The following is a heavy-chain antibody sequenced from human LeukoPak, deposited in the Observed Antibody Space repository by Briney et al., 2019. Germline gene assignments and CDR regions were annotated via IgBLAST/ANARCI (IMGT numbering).Heavy chain of an antibody. D-gene: IGHD6-13*01. Sequence: PSETLSLTCAVYGGSFSGYYWSWIRQPPGKGLEWIGEINHSGSTNYNPSLKSRVTISVDTSKNQFSLKLSSVTAADTAVYYYARTTEAHSWRTRYYDYYMDVWGKGTTVAVSS. CDR1: GGSFSGYY. CDR2: INHSGST. CDR3: ARTTEAHSWRTRYYDYYMDV. V-gene: IGHV4-34*01. J-gene: IGHJ6*03.